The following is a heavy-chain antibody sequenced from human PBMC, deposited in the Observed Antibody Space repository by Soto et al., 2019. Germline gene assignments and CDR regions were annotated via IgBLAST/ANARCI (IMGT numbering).Heavy chain of an antibody. J-gene: IGHJ4*02. D-gene: IGHD5-12*01. CDR2: LRLGGQAT. V-gene: IGHV1-46*03. CDR1: GYTFSHYN. Sequence: QVQLVHSGAEVKKPGASVRISCQASGYTFSHYNINWVRQAPGHGLEWIGILRLGGQATTDSQKFQGRVTMTSDTSTVTVYMELSRLRSDDTAVYYCTRGPFSGYDSYFDYWGQGTLITVSS. CDR3: TRGPFSGYDSYFDY.